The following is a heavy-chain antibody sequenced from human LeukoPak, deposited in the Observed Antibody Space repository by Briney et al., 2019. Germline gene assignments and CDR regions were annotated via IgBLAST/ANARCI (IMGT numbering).Heavy chain of an antibody. J-gene: IGHJ4*02. Sequence: KPSETLSLTCTVSGVSISSYCVSWIRQPPGKGLEWIGYISYTGSTDYNPSLKSRVTISVDMSKNQFSLKVSSVTAADTAVYYCARGSVYFDSWGQGTLVTVSS. V-gene: IGHV4-59*01. CDR2: ISYTGST. CDR1: GVSISSYC. CDR3: ARGSVYFDS.